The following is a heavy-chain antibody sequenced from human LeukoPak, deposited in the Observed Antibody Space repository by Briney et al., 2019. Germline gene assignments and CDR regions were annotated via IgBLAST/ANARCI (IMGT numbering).Heavy chain of an antibody. CDR3: ARDLGCGSTSCYTTALYYYYYYGMDV. V-gene: IGHV1-18*01. Sequence: ASVKVSCKASGYTFTSYGISWVRQAPGQGLEWMGWISAYNGNTNYAQKLQGRVTMTTDTSTSTAYMELRSLRSDDTAVYYCARDLGCGSTSCYTTALYYYYYYGMDVWGQGTTVTVSS. D-gene: IGHD2-2*02. CDR2: ISAYNGNT. J-gene: IGHJ6*02. CDR1: GYTFTSYG.